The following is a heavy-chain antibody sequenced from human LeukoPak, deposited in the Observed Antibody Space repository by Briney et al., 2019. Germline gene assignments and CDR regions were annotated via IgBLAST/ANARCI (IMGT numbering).Heavy chain of an antibody. CDR1: GGSFSGYY. CDR2: IYTSGST. Sequence: SETLSLTCAVYGGSFSGYYWSWIRQPPGKGLEWIGRIYTSGSTNYNPSLKSRVTMSVDTSKNQFSLKLSSVTAADTAVYYCARGGVPYSSGWYWFDPWGQGTLVTVSS. J-gene: IGHJ5*02. D-gene: IGHD6-19*01. CDR3: ARGGVPYSSGWYWFDP. V-gene: IGHV4-59*10.